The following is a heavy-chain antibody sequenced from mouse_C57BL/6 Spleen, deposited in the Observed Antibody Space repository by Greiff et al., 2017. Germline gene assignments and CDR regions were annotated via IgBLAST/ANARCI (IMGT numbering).Heavy chain of an antibody. CDR2: ISDGGSYT. J-gene: IGHJ2*01. CDR1: GFTFSSYA. D-gene: IGHD4-1*01. V-gene: IGHV5-4*01. Sequence: EVHLVESGGGLVKPGGSLKLSCAASGFTFSSYAMSWVRQTPEKRLEWVATISDGGSYTYYPDNVKGRFTISRDNAKNNLYLQMSHLKSEDTAMYYCAREGTGTLALGYWGQGTTRTVSS. CDR3: AREGTGTLALGY.